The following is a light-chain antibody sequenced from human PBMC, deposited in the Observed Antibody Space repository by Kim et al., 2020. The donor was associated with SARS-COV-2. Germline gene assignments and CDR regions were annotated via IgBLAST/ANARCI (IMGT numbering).Light chain of an antibody. J-gene: IGLJ2*01. Sequence: GQSITISCTGTSSDVGAYNYVSWYQQPPGKAPKLMIFDVYIRPSGISNRFSGAKSGNTASLTISGLQAEDEADYYCGSYSTSGTVIFGGGTQLTVL. CDR1: SSDVGAYNY. CDR2: DVY. CDR3: GSYSTSGTVI. V-gene: IGLV2-14*03.